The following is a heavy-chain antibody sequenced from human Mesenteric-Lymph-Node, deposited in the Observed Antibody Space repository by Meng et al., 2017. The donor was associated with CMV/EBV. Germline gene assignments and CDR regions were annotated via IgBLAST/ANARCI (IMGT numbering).Heavy chain of an antibody. Sequence: GESLKISCAASGFTFSSYEMNWVRQAPGKGLEWVSYISSSGSTIYYADSVKGRFTISRDNAKNSLYLQMNSLRAEDTAAYYCARDPLMVYANDYYYYGMDVWGQGTTVTVSS. J-gene: IGHJ6*02. CDR1: GFTFSSYE. V-gene: IGHV3-48*03. CDR3: ARDPLMVYANDYYYYGMDV. CDR2: ISSSGSTI. D-gene: IGHD2-8*01.